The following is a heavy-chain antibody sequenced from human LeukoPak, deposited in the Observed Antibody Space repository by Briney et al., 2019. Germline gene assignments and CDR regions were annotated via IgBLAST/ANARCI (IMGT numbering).Heavy chain of an antibody. CDR2: ISYDGSNK. J-gene: IGHJ5*02. D-gene: IGHD6-19*01. CDR1: GFTFSSYA. Sequence: GGSLRLSCAASGFTFSSYAMHWVRQAPGKGLEWVAVISYDGSNKYYADSVKGRFTISRDNSKNTLYLQMNSLRAEDTAVYYCGAGTTSFDPWGQGTLVTVSS. V-gene: IGHV3-30-3*01. CDR3: GAGTTSFDP.